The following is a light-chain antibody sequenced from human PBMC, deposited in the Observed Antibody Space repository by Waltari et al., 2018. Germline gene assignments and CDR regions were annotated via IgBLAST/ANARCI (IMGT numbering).Light chain of an antibody. CDR2: GND. Sequence: QSVLTQPPSASGTPGQRVTIFCSGCSSNIGSNSVNWYQQLPGTAPKLLMYGNDQRPSGVPDRFSGSKSGTSASLAISGLQSEDDADYYCEAWDDSLNGPVFGGGTKLTVL. J-gene: IGLJ2*01. CDR3: EAWDDSLNGPV. CDR1: SSNIGSNS. V-gene: IGLV1-44*01.